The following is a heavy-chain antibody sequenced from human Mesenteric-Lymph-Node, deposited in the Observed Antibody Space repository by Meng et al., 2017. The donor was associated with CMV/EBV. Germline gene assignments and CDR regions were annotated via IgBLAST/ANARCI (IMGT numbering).Heavy chain of an antibody. J-gene: IGHJ3*02. CDR3: ARVGNDAFDI. CDR1: GFTFGDYA. CDR2: ISSSSSYI. Sequence: GESLKISCTASGFTFGDYAMSWVRQAPGKGLEWVSSISSSSSYIYYADSVKGRFTISRDNAKNSLYLQMNSLRAEDTAVYYCARVGNDAFDIWGQGTMVTVSS. V-gene: IGHV3-21*01.